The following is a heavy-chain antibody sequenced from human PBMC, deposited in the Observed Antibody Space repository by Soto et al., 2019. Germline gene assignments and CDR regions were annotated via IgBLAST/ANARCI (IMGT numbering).Heavy chain of an antibody. J-gene: IGHJ4*01. Sequence: EVQLVESGGGVVRPGGSLRLTCVASGFPFRRFCMSWVRQAPGRGLEWVANINQDGSEEKYVDSVKGRFTISRDNVENLLYLEMSSLRAEDTATYFCLGDGWHSPQSVEYWGQGKLVPVSS. CDR3: LGDGWHSPQSVEY. D-gene: IGHD1-26*01. V-gene: IGHV3-7*04. CDR1: GFPFRRFC. CDR2: INQDGSEE.